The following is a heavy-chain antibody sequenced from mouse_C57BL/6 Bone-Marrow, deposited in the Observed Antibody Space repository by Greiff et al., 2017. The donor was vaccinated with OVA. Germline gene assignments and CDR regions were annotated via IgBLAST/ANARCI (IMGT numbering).Heavy chain of an antibody. CDR2: IWSGGST. V-gene: IGHV2-4*01. Sequence: VKLMESGPGLVQPSQSLSITCTVSGFSLTSYGVHWVRQPPGKGLEWLGVIWSGGSTDYNAAFISRLSISKDNSKSQVFFKMNSLQADDTAIYYCAKNGDDGDWYFDVWGTGTTVTVSS. D-gene: IGHD2-12*01. CDR3: AKNGDDGDWYFDV. CDR1: GFSLTSYG. J-gene: IGHJ1*03.